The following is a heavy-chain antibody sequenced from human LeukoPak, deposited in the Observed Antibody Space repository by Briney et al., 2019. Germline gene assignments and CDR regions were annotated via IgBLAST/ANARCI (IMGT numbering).Heavy chain of an antibody. V-gene: IGHV3-21*01. Sequence: GGSLRLSCAASGFTFSSYSMDWVRQAPGKGLEWVSSISSSSSYIYYADSVKGRFTISRDNAKNSLYLQMNSLRAEDTAVYYCAREVEYYYGMDVWGQGTTVTVSS. D-gene: IGHD5-24*01. CDR3: AREVEYYYGMDV. J-gene: IGHJ6*02. CDR1: GFTFSSYS. CDR2: ISSSSSYI.